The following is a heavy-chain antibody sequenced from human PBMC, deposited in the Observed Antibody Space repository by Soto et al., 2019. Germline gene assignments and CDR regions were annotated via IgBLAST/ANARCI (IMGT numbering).Heavy chain of an antibody. Sequence: ASVKVSCKASGYTFTSYAMHWVRQAPGQRLEWMGWINAGNGNTKYSQKFQGRVTITRDTSASTAYMELSSLRSEDTAVYYCASDCGGDCYSPRYYYYGMYAWGQGTKVPVSS. CDR2: INAGNGNT. V-gene: IGHV1-3*01. J-gene: IGHJ6*02. CDR3: ASDCGGDCYSPRYYYYGMYA. CDR1: GYTFTSYA. D-gene: IGHD2-21*02.